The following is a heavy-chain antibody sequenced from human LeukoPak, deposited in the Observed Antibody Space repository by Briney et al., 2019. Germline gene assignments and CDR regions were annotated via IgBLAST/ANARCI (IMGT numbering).Heavy chain of an antibody. Sequence: GGSLRLSCAGSGFTFSRSEMNWVRQAPGKGLEWISYISNTGTTIYYADSVKGRFTISRDNAKNSLYLQMNSLRAEDTAVYYCASKRVNYFYYGMDVWGQGTTVTVSS. V-gene: IGHV3-48*03. CDR1: GFTFSRSE. J-gene: IGHJ6*02. CDR3: ASKRVNYFYYGMDV. CDR2: ISNTGTTI.